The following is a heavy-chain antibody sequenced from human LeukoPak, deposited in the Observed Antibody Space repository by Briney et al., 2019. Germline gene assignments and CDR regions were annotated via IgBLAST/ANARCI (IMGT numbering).Heavy chain of an antibody. D-gene: IGHD7-27*01. CDR2: ITTSGSTT. CDR3: ATGDGY. Sequence: GGSLRLSCAASGFTFSNFEMNWVRQAPGKGLGWVSFITTSGSTTYYADSVKGRFTISRDNAKNSLYLQMNSLRAEDTAVYYCATGDGYWGQGTLVTVSS. V-gene: IGHV3-48*03. CDR1: GFTFSNFE. J-gene: IGHJ4*02.